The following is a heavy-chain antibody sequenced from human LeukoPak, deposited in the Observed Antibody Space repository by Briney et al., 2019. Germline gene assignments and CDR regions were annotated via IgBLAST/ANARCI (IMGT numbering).Heavy chain of an antibody. J-gene: IGHJ4*02. D-gene: IGHD3-9*01. V-gene: IGHV1-18*01. Sequence: ASVKVSCKASGYTFITYGIGWVRQAPGQGLEWMGRISAYSGNANYAQKLQDRVTMTTDISASTAYMELRSLRSDDTAVYYCARVPHYDILSGYYKDHWGQGTLVTVSS. CDR3: ARVPHYDILSGYYKDH. CDR1: GYTFITYG. CDR2: ISAYSGNA.